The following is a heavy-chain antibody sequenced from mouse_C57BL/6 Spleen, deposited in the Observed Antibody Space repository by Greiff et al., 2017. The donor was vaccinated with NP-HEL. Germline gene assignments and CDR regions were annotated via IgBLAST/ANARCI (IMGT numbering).Heavy chain of an antibody. D-gene: IGHD1-1*01. J-gene: IGHJ2*01. V-gene: IGHV1-81*01. CDR3: ARSGTTVVATPFDY. CDR2: IYPRSGNT. Sequence: QVQLQQSGAELARPGASVKLSCKASGYTFTSYGISWVKQRTGQGLEWIGEIYPRSGNTYYNEKFKGKATLTADKSSSTAYMELRSLTSEDSAVYFCARSGTTVVATPFDYWGQGTTLTVSS. CDR1: GYTFTSYG.